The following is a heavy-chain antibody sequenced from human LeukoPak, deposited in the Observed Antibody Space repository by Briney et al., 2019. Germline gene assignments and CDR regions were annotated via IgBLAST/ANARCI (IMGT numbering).Heavy chain of an antibody. CDR1: GFTFSSYA. CDR2: ISGSGGST. Sequence: GGSLRLSRAASGFTFSSYAMSWVRQAPGKGLEWVSAISGSGGSTYYADSVKGRFTISRDNSKNTLYLQMNSLRAEDTAVYYCAKERGYDYVWGSYEDYFDYWGQGTLVTVSS. D-gene: IGHD3-16*01. V-gene: IGHV3-23*01. CDR3: AKERGYDYVWGSYEDYFDY. J-gene: IGHJ4*02.